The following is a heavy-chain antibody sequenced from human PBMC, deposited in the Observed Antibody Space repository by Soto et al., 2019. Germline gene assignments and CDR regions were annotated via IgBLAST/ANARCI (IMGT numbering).Heavy chain of an antibody. V-gene: IGHV4-59*01. Sequence: PSETLSLTCTVSGGSISIYYWSWIRQPPGKGLEWIGNIYNSGSTNYNPSLKSRVTVSVDTSRHQFSLKLSSVTAADTAMYYCASLYCSGDSCYWDYWGQGTLVTV. D-gene: IGHD2-15*01. CDR2: IYNSGST. CDR1: GGSISIYY. J-gene: IGHJ4*02. CDR3: ASLYCSGDSCYWDY.